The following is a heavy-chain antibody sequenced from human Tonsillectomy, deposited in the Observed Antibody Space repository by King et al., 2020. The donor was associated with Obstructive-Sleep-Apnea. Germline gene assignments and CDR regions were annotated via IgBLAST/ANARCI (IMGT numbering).Heavy chain of an antibody. CDR2: IYPGDSDV. Sequence: QLVQSGAEVKKPGESLKISCKASGYSFSSYWIGWVRPMPGKGLEWMGVIYPGDSDVSYSPSFQGQGTISADKSISTAYLQWSSLKDSDTAMYHCATLDGGNPRGFFDYWGQGTLVTVSS. CDR3: ATLDGGNPRGFFDY. D-gene: IGHD4-23*01. J-gene: IGHJ4*02. CDR1: GYSFSSYW. V-gene: IGHV5-51*01.